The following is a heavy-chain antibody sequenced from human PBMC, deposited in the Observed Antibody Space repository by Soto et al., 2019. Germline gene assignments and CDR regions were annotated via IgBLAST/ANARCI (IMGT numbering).Heavy chain of an antibody. CDR3: ARPTRQWLGLRYYYGMDV. J-gene: IGHJ6*02. V-gene: IGHV4-34*01. CDR2: INHSGST. D-gene: IGHD6-19*01. Sequence: SETLSLTCAVYGGSFSGYYWSCIRQPPGKGLEWIGEINHSGSTNYNPSLKSRVTISVDTSKNQFSLKLSSVTAADTAVYYCARPTRQWLGLRYYYGMDVWGQGTTVT. CDR1: GGSFSGYY.